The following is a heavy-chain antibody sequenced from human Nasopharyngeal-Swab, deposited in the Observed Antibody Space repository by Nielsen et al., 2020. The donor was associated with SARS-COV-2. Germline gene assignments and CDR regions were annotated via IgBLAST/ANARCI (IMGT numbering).Heavy chain of an antibody. D-gene: IGHD3-10*01. J-gene: IGHJ3*02. V-gene: IGHV3-21*04. CDR2: ISSSSSYI. CDR3: ARDRSTIWFGELPLDAFDI. Sequence: WIRQPPGKGLEWVSSISSSSSYICYADSVKGRFTISRDNAKNSLYLQMNSLRAEDTAVYYCARDRSTIWFGELPLDAFDIWGQGTMVTVSS.